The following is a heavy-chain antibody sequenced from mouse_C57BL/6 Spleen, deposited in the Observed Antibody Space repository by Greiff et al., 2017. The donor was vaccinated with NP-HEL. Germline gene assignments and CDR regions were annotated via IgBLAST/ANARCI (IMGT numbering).Heavy chain of an antibody. CDR3: AREGIYDGFSYAMDY. V-gene: IGHV1-82*01. D-gene: IGHD2-3*01. CDR2: IYPGDGDT. Sequence: QVQLQQSGPELVKPGASVKISCKASGYAFSSSWMNWVKQRPGKGLEWIGRIYPGDGDTNYNGKFKGKATLTADKSSSTAYMQLSSLTSEDSAVYFCAREGIYDGFSYAMDYWGQGTSVTVSS. J-gene: IGHJ4*01. CDR1: GYAFSSSW.